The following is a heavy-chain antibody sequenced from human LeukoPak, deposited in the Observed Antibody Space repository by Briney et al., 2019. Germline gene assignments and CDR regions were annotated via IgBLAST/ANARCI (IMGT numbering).Heavy chain of an antibody. Sequence: SETLSLTCTVSGGSISSSSYYWSWIRQPPGKGLEWIGYIYYSGSTYYNPSLKSRVTISVDTSKNQFSLKLSSVTAADTAVYYCARGSREIFSMARGVNWFDPWGQGTLVTVSS. CDR2: IYYSGST. J-gene: IGHJ5*02. CDR1: GGSISSSSYY. D-gene: IGHD3-10*01. CDR3: ARGSREIFSMARGVNWFDP. V-gene: IGHV4-30-4*01.